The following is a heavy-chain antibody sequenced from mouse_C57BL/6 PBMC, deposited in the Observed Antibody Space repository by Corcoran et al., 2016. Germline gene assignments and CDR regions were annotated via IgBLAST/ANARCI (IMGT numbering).Heavy chain of an antibody. Sequence: EVQLQQSGPELVKPGASVKISCKASGYTFTDYYMNWVKQSHGKSLEWIGDINPNNGGTSYNQKFKGKATLTVDKSSSTAYMELRSLTSEDSAVYDCAPTPYWYFDVWGTGTTVTVSS. D-gene: IGHD2-10*01. CDR3: APTPYWYFDV. CDR2: INPNNGGT. CDR1: GYTFTDYY. V-gene: IGHV1-26*01. J-gene: IGHJ1*03.